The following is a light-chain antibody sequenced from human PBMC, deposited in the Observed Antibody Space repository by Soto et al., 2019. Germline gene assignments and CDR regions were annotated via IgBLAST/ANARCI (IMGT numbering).Light chain of an antibody. J-gene: IGLJ2*01. CDR2: SDI. Sequence: QSALTQPPSVSGAPGQRVSISCSGSSSNIGAGFDVHWYQQFPGAAPKLLIYSDINRPSGVPYRFSASKSGTSASLTITGLQTDDEAHYYCQSYDSGVSASVFGGGTKVTVL. CDR1: SSNIGAGFD. V-gene: IGLV1-40*01. CDR3: QSYDSGVSASV.